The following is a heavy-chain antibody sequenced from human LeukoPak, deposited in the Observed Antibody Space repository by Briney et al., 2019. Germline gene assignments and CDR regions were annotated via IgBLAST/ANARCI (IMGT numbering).Heavy chain of an antibody. V-gene: IGHV3-30*02. Sequence: GGSLRLSCAASGFTFSSYDMHWVRQAPGKGLEWVAFICYDGSTNYSAASMKRLITTTGDTANNSLYLQINSLGAEAVVLYYCGKELRLYDSSGYYAWYIDLWGRGTLVTVSS. CDR2: ICYDGSTN. J-gene: IGHJ2*01. CDR1: GFTFSSYD. CDR3: GKELRLYDSSGYYAWYIDL. D-gene: IGHD3-22*01.